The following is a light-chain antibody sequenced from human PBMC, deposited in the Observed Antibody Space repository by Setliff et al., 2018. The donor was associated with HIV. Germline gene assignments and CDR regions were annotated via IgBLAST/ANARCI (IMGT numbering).Light chain of an antibody. Sequence: QSVLTQPASVSGSPGQSITISCTGTSSDVGGYNYVSWYQQRPGKAPKLMISDVSNRPSGVSNRFSGSKSGNTASLTISGLQAEDEADYYCSSYTSSTPLYVFGTGTKVTVL. CDR2: DVS. V-gene: IGLV2-14*03. J-gene: IGLJ1*01. CDR3: SSYTSSTPLYV. CDR1: SSDVGGYNY.